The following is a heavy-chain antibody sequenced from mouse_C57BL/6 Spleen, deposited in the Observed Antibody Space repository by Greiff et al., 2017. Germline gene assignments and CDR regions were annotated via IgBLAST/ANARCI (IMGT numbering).Heavy chain of an antibody. CDR3: ARGYYGGWFAY. D-gene: IGHD2-1*01. Sequence: EVQLQQSGPELVKPGASVKISCKASGYTFTDYYMNWVKQSHGKSLEWIGDINPNNGGTSYNQKFKGKATLTVDKSSSTAYMELRSLTSEDSAGYYCARGYYGGWFAYWGQGTLVTVSA. V-gene: IGHV1-26*01. J-gene: IGHJ3*01. CDR1: GYTFTDYY. CDR2: INPNNGGT.